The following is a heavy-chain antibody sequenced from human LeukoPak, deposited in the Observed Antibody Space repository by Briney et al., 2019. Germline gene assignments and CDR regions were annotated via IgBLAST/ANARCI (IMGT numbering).Heavy chain of an antibody. J-gene: IGHJ5*02. Sequence: PSETLSLTCTVSGGSISSYYWSWIRQPPGKGLEWLSYISSGSITIYYADSVKGRFTISRDNAKNSLSLQMNSLRVEDTAVYYCARLSRLGELNGSWGQGTLVTVSS. CDR1: GGSISSYY. V-gene: IGHV3-48*01. D-gene: IGHD3-16*01. CDR3: ARLSRLGELNGS. CDR2: ISSGSITI.